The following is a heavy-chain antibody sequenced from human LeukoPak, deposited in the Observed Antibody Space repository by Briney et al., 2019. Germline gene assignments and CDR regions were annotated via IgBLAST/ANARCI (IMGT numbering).Heavy chain of an antibody. CDR2: VYHRGDT. CDR3: ARKRSGSYYKYFDY. J-gene: IGHJ4*02. CDR1: GVSISSSNW. D-gene: IGHD3-10*01. Sequence: PSETLSLTCAVSGVSISSSNWWNWVRQPPGKGLEWIGEVYHRGDTNYNPSLKSRVTISVDNSKNQFSLNLTSVTAADTAVYYCARKRSGSYYKYFDYWGQGTLVTVSS. V-gene: IGHV4-4*02.